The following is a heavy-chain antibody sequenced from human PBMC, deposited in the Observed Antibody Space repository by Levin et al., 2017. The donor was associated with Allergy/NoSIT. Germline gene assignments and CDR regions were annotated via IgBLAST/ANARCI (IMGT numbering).Heavy chain of an antibody. Sequence: GGSLRLSCAASGITFSNAWMSWARQAPGKGLEWVGRIKSKADGGTTEYAAPVKGRFTISRDDSKNTLHLQMNSLKTEDTAVYFCTTYSSSWYYFDYWGQGTLVTVSS. D-gene: IGHD6-13*01. CDR1: GITFSNAW. CDR2: IKSKADGGTT. J-gene: IGHJ4*02. V-gene: IGHV3-15*01. CDR3: TTYSSSWYYFDY.